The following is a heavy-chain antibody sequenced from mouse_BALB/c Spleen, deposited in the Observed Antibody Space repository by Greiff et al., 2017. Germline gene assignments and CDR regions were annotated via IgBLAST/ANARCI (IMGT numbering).Heavy chain of an antibody. Sequence: VQLQESGAELARPGASVKLSCKASGYTFTSYWMQWVKQRPGQGLEWIGAIYPGDGDTRYTQKFKGKATLTADKSSSTAYMQLSSLASEDSAVYYCARTNWDHYAMDYWGQGTSVTVSS. D-gene: IGHD4-1*02. CDR1: GYTFTSYW. CDR2: IYPGDGDT. CDR3: ARTNWDHYAMDY. J-gene: IGHJ4*01. V-gene: IGHV1-87*01.